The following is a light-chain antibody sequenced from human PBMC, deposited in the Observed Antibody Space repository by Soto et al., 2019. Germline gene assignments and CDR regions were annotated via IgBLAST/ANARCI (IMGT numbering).Light chain of an antibody. CDR1: QGISSF. J-gene: IGKJ2*01. CDR2: AAS. CDR3: QQLHTYPYT. V-gene: IGKV1-9*01. Sequence: DIQLTQSPSFLSASVGDRVTITCRASQGISSFLAWCQQKPGGTPKLLIYAASTLQSGVPSRFSGSGSGTDFPLTITSLQPEDFATYYCQQLHTYPYTFGQGTKLEIK.